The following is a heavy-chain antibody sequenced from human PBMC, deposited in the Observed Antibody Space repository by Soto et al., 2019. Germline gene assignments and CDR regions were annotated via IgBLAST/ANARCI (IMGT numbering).Heavy chain of an antibody. CDR2: IKSKTDGGTT. CDR3: TTEEWRLRRYYYGMDV. J-gene: IGHJ6*02. D-gene: IGHD3-16*01. Sequence: GGSLRLSCAASGFTFSNAWMSWVCQAPGTGLEWVGRIKSKTDGGTTDYAAPVKGRFTITRDDSKNTRYLQMNSLKTEDTAVYYCTTEEWRLRRYYYGMDVWGQGTTVTVSS. V-gene: IGHV3-15*01. CDR1: GFTFSNAW.